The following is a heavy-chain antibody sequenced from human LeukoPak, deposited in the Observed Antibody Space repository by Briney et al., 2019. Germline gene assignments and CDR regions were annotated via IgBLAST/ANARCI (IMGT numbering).Heavy chain of an antibody. CDR2: ITGSGSGI. Sequence: GGSLRLSCAASGFTFSRHAVYWVRQAPGKGLEWVSTITGSGSGIYYADSVKGRFTISRDNSKNTMFMQMNSLRAEDTAVYYCVRSTKGAFDYWGQGTLVTLSS. J-gene: IGHJ4*02. CDR1: GFTFSRHA. CDR3: VRSTKGAFDY. V-gene: IGHV3-23*01.